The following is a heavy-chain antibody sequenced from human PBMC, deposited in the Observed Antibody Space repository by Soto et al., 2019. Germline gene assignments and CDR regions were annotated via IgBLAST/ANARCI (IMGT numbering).Heavy chain of an antibody. J-gene: IGHJ6*02. CDR1: GYTFTGYY. Sequence: GASVKVSCKASGYTFTGYYIHWVRQAPGQRLEWMGYINPNSGGPNYAQKFHGGVTMTRDTSISTAYMELSSLRSDDTAVYYCARDYWSGDRYYYGMDVWGQGTTVTVSS. V-gene: IGHV1-2*02. D-gene: IGHD3-3*01. CDR2: INPNSGGP. CDR3: ARDYWSGDRYYYGMDV.